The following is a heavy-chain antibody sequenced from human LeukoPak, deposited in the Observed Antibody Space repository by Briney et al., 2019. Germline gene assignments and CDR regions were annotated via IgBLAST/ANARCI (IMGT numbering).Heavy chain of an antibody. CDR3: ARSVSGQLAWFDP. CDR2: IYSGGST. V-gene: IGHV3-66*01. CDR1: GFTVSSNY. J-gene: IGHJ5*02. D-gene: IGHD6-13*01. Sequence: GGSLRLSCAASGFTVSSNYMSWVRQAPGKGLEWVSVIYSGGSTYYADSVKGRFTISRDNSKNTLYLQMNSLRAEDTAVYYCARSVSGQLAWFDPWGQGTLVTVSS.